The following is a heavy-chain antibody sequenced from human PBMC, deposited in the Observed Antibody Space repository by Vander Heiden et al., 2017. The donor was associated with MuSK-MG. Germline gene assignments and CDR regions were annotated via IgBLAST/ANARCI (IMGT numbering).Heavy chain of an antibody. Sequence: DVQLVQSGAEVKKPGAAVKISCQVSGFTFVDYTIQWVRQAPGKGLEWMGLLDHEDGETIYADKFQGRVTFTADTSTDTAYMELSGLRADDTALYFCARASAIFPPYNWGQGTLVTVSS. J-gene: IGHJ1*01. CDR1: GFTFVDYT. V-gene: IGHV1-69-2*01. CDR2: LDHEDGET. CDR3: ARASAIFPPYN.